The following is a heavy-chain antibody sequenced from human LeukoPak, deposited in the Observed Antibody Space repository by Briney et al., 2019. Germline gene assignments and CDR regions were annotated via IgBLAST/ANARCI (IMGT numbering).Heavy chain of an antibody. V-gene: IGHV3-7*01. D-gene: IGHD2-15*01. CDR1: GFSVSSAW. J-gene: IGHJ6*02. Sequence: GGSLRLSCAASGFSVSSAWMRWVRQSPGKGLEWVANINKDGSEEYYVDSVRGRFTISRDNGKNSLNLQMNSLRVEDTAVYYCARDLRSNTFSDYYGVDVWGQGTTIIVSS. CDR3: ARDLRSNTFSDYYGVDV. CDR2: INKDGSEE.